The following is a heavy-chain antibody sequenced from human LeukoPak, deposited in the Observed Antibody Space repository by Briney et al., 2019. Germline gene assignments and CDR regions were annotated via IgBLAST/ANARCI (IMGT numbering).Heavy chain of an antibody. J-gene: IGHJ5*02. CDR1: GFTFSSYW. CDR2: INSDGSST. CDR3: ARAVDYYDSSGYRGENWFDP. V-gene: IGHV3-74*01. Sequence: GGSLRLPXAASGFTFSSYWMHWVRQAPGKGLVWVSRINSDGSSTSYADSVKGRFTISRDNAKNTLYLQMNSLRAEDTAVYYCARAVDYYDSSGYRGENWFDPWGQGTLVTVSS. D-gene: IGHD3-22*01.